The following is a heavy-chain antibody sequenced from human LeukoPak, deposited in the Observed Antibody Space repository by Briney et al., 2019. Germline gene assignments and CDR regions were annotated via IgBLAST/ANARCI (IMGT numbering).Heavy chain of an antibody. Sequence: SETLSLTCAVYGGSFSGYYWSWIRQPPGKGLEWIGEINHSGSTNYNPSLKSRVTISVDTSKNQFSLKLSSVTAADTAVYYCARALRIWSVYYPFDYWGQGTLVTVSS. CDR2: INHSGST. D-gene: IGHD3-3*01. V-gene: IGHV4-34*01. CDR3: ARALRIWSVYYPFDY. J-gene: IGHJ4*02. CDR1: GGSFSGYY.